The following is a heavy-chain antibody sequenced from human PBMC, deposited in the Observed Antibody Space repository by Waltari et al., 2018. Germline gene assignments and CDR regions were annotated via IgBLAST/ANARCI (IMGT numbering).Heavy chain of an antibody. CDR2: ISGSGGST. D-gene: IGHD6-19*01. V-gene: IGHV3-23*01. Sequence: EVQLLESGGGLVQPGGSLRLSCAASGFTFSSYARSWVRQAPGKGLEWVSAISGSGGSTYYADSVKGRFTISRDNSKNTLYLQMNSLRAEDTAVYYCAKDQRSSGWADYFDYWGQGTLVTVSS. CDR1: GFTFSSYA. CDR3: AKDQRSSGWADYFDY. J-gene: IGHJ4*02.